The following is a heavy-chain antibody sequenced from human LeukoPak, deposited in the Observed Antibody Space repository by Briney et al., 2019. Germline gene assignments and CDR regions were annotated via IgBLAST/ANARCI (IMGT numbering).Heavy chain of an antibody. V-gene: IGHV3-23*01. D-gene: IGHD6-13*01. CDR3: AKPAAAGPINENFQH. J-gene: IGHJ1*01. CDR2: ISGSGGST. Sequence: SGGSLRLSCAASGFTFSSYALSWVRQAPGKGLEWVSGISGSGGSTYYADSVKGRFTISRDNSKNTLYLQMYRLRVEDTGVYYCAKPAAAGPINENFQHWGQGTLVTASS. CDR1: GFTFSSYA.